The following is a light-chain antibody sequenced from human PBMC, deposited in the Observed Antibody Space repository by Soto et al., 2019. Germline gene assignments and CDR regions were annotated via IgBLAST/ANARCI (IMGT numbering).Light chain of an antibody. CDR2: GNS. CDR3: QSYDSSLSGHVV. CDR1: SSNIGAGYD. J-gene: IGLJ2*01. Sequence: QSVLTQPPSVSGAPGQRVTISCTGSSSNIGAGYDEHWYQQLPGTAPKLLIYGNSNRPSGVPDRFSGSKSGTSASLAITGLQAEDEADYYCQSYDSSLSGHVVFGGGTKLTV. V-gene: IGLV1-40*01.